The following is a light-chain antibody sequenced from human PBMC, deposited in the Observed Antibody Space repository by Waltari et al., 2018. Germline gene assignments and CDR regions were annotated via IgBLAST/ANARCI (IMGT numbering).Light chain of an antibody. CDR2: GAS. V-gene: IGKV3-20*01. Sequence: ENLLTQSPGTLSVSPGERATLFCRASQSVSGNSLAWYQQKPGQAPRLLIYGASSRATGIPDRFSVSGSGTDFTLTISRVAPEDFAVYYCQQFSFSTRWTFGQGTKVEIK. J-gene: IGKJ1*01. CDR3: QQFSFSTRWT. CDR1: QSVSGNS.